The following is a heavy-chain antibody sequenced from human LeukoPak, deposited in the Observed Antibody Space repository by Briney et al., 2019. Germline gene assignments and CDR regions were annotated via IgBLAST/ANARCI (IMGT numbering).Heavy chain of an antibody. CDR2: VDSSGGG. V-gene: IGHV4-4*07. D-gene: IGHD3-22*01. CDR3: AREEFLHEIDSSGYFVY. CDR1: GGSITVYY. Sequence: SETLSLTCTVSGGSITVYYWNWIRQPAGQVLDWLGRVDSSGGGNYNPSLTSRVTMSVDRSKNQFSLKLTSLTAADTAVYYCAREEFLHEIDSSGYFVYWGQGTLVTVSS. J-gene: IGHJ4*02.